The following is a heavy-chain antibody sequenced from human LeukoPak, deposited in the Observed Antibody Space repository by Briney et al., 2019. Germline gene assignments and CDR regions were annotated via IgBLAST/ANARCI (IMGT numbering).Heavy chain of an antibody. Sequence: GGSLRLSGAASGSPLTSSAIAWVGQAPGKGLEWVSTVGSGGYTYYADAVKGRFTISRDSSKNTLYLQLPRLRAEDTAIYYCAQDRAGYTYAWGQGTRVTVSS. CDR1: GSPLTSSA. V-gene: IGHV3-23*01. D-gene: IGHD5-24*01. CDR2: VGSGGYT. J-gene: IGHJ5*02. CDR3: AQDRAGYTYA.